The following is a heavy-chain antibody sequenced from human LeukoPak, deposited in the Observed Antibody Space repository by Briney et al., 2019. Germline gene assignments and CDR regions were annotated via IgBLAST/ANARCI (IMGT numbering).Heavy chain of an antibody. CDR2: ISGSGGST. Sequence: PGGSLRLSCAASGFTFSSYAMSCVRQAPGKGLEWVSAISGSGGSTYYADSVKGRFTISRDNSKNTLYLQMISLRAEDTAVYYCAKDTGYSSSVYDYWGQGTLVTVSS. CDR1: GFTFSSYA. CDR3: AKDTGYSSSVYDY. D-gene: IGHD6-13*01. V-gene: IGHV3-23*01. J-gene: IGHJ4*02.